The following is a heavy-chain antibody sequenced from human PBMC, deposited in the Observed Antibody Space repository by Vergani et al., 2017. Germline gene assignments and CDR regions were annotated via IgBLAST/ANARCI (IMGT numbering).Heavy chain of an antibody. V-gene: IGHV3-23*01. D-gene: IGHD1-26*01. Sequence: EVQLLESGGNLVQPGGSLRLSCAASGFTFTNFAMTWVRQAPGEGLEWVSGISGSGGFTYYADSVKGRFTISRDNSKNTMFLQMNNLRAEDTAVYYCARSVYSGSYYDAFDIWGQGTMVTVSS. CDR1: GFTFTNFA. CDR2: ISGSGGFT. J-gene: IGHJ3*02. CDR3: ARSVYSGSYYDAFDI.